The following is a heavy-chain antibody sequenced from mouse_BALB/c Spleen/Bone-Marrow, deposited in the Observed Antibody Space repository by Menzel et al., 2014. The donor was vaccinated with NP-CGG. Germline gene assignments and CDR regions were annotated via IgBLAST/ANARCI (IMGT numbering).Heavy chain of an antibody. CDR2: IWAGGST. Sequence: QVQLQQSGPGLVAPSQSLSITCTVSGFSLTSYGVHWVRQPPGKGLEWLRVIWAGGSTNYNSALMSRLSISKDNSKSQVFLKMNSLQTDDTAMYYCARGGGSWYFDVWGAGTTVTVSS. CDR1: GFSLTSYG. V-gene: IGHV2-9*02. CDR3: ARGGGSWYFDV. J-gene: IGHJ1*01.